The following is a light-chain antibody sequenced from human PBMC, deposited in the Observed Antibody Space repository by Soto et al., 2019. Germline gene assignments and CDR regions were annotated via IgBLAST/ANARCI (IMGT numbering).Light chain of an antibody. CDR2: EVS. J-gene: IGLJ2*01. CDR1: SSDVGAYNY. V-gene: IGLV2-14*01. CDR3: SSYTISSHVV. Sequence: QSALTQPASVSGSPGQSITISCTGTSSDVGAYNYVSWYQQHPGKAPKLMIYEVSNRPSGVSNRFSGSKSGNTASLTISGLQAEDEADYYCSSYTISSHVVFGGGTKLTVL.